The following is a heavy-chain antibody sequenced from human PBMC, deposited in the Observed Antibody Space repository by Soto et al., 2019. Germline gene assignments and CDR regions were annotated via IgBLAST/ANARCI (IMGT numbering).Heavy chain of an antibody. D-gene: IGHD6-13*01. CDR3: ARGSSNWAYYFDF. Sequence: EVHLVESGGGLVQPGGSLRLSCAASGFTFSSYSLNWVRQAPGKGLEWVSYITSSGTTVYYADSVRGRFTISRDNATNSLYLQMNSLRDVDTAVYYCARGSSNWAYYFDFWGQGTLVTVSS. V-gene: IGHV3-48*02. CDR2: ITSSGTTV. CDR1: GFTFSSYS. J-gene: IGHJ4*02.